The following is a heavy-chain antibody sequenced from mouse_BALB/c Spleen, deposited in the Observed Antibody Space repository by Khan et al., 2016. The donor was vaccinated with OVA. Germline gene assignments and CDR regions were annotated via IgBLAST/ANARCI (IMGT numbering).Heavy chain of an antibody. J-gene: IGHJ4*01. Sequence: QVQLKESGPGLVAPSQSLSITCTVSGFSLSRYNIHWVRQPPGKGLEWLGMIWGGGGTDYNSPLKSRLSISKDNSKSQVFLKMNSLQTDDTAMYYSARAYYRYDGYYAMDYWGQGTSVTVSS. CDR2: IWGGGGT. CDR1: GFSLSRYN. CDR3: ARAYYRYDGYYAMDY. D-gene: IGHD2-14*01. V-gene: IGHV2-6-4*01.